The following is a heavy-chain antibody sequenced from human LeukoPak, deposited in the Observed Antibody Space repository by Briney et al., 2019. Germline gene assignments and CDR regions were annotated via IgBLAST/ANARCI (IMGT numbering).Heavy chain of an antibody. D-gene: IGHD3-22*01. CDR2: IYYSGST. J-gene: IGHJ4*02. V-gene: IGHV4-39*01. CDR1: GGSISSSSYY. Sequence: PSETLSLTCTVSGGSISSSSYYWGWIRQPPGKGLEWTGSIYYSGSTYYNPSLKSRVTISVDTSKNQFSLKLSSVTAADTAVYYCARRYFYDSGGYYYYFDYWGQGTLVTVSS. CDR3: ARRYFYDSGGYYYYFDY.